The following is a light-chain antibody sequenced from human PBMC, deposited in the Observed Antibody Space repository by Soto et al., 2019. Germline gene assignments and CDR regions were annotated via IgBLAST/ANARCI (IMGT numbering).Light chain of an antibody. J-gene: IGLJ2*01. CDR2: DVS. CDR3: SSYTSSSTVL. V-gene: IGLV2-14*03. Sequence: QSVLTQPASVSGSPGQSITISCTGTSSDVGGYNSVSWYQHHPGKAPKLIIYDVSNRPSGLSNRFSGSKSGNTASLTISGLQPEDEADYYCSSYTSSSTVLFGGGTQLTVL. CDR1: SSDVGGYNS.